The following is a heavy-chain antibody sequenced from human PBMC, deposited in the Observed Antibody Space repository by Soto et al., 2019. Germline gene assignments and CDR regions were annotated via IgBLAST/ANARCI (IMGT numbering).Heavy chain of an antibody. CDR1: GITFSSDY. CDR2: ISSSGDRV. V-gene: IGHV3-21*01. CDR3: AGTHDSLDY. J-gene: IGHJ4*02. D-gene: IGHD1-1*01. Sequence: EAQLVESGGGLVKPGGSLRLSCAGSGITFSSDYMNWIRQAPGKGLEWLSSISSSGDRVFYADSVKGRFTISRDNAERSLYIQMHSLRGEDTAVYYCAGTHDSLDYWGQGTLVTVSS.